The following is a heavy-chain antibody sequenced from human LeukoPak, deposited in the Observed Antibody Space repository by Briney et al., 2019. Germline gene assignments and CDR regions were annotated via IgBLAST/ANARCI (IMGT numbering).Heavy chain of an antibody. CDR1: GGSISTSNYY. CDR2: IYYSGSR. CDR3: ATLLLAGSSLDY. V-gene: IGHV4-39*07. Sequence: SETLSLTCTVSGGSISTSNYYWGWIRQPPGKGLEWIGSIYYSGSRKYNPSLKSRVTISLDTSKNQFSLKLISLTAADTAMYYCATLLLAGSSLDYWGQGTLVTVSS. D-gene: IGHD6-19*01. J-gene: IGHJ4*02.